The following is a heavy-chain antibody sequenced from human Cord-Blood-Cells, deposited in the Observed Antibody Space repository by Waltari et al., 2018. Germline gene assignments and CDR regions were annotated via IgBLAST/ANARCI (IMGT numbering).Heavy chain of an antibody. J-gene: IGHJ2*01. V-gene: IGHV6-1*01. CDR2: TYYRSKWYN. D-gene: IGHD3-16*01. CDR1: GDSVSSNSAA. CDR3: ARSAIGGKGPGRYFGL. Sequence: QVQLQQSGPGLVKPSQTLSLTCAISGDSVSSNSAAWNWIRQSPSRGLEWMGRTYYRSKWYNDYAVTVKSRLPINPEESKNQFSLQLNSWTPEDTAVYYCARSAIGGKGPGRYFGLWGRGTLVTVSS.